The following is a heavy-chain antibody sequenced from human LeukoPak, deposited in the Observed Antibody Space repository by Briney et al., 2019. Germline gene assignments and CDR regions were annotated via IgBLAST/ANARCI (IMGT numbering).Heavy chain of an antibody. CDR1: GFTFRTYW. CDR3: ARWKMELQRNAFDF. CDR2: INQDGSEE. D-gene: IGHD1-26*01. Sequence: GSLRLSCAASGFTFRTYWMSWIRQAPGKEPEWVADINQDGSEEYYLQSVRGRFTVSRDNAQSAVFLQMTNLRADDTAVYYCARWKMELQRNAFDFWGQGTVVTVSS. J-gene: IGHJ3*01. V-gene: IGHV3-7*01.